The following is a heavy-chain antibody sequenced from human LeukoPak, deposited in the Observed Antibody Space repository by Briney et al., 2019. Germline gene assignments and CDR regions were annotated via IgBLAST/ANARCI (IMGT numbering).Heavy chain of an antibody. Sequence: GGSLRLSCAASGFAFSNYWMSWVRQAPGKGLEWVANIKQDGSEKFYVDSVKGRFTISRDNAKNSLYLQMSSLRAEDTAVYYCAREYCSSTSCYPPYWFDPWGQGTLVTVSS. D-gene: IGHD2-2*01. CDR1: GFAFSNYW. CDR2: IKQDGSEK. J-gene: IGHJ5*02. CDR3: AREYCSSTSCYPPYWFDP. V-gene: IGHV3-7*01.